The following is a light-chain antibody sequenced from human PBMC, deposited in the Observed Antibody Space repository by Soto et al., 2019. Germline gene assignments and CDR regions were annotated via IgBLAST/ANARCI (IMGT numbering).Light chain of an antibody. V-gene: IGKV1-5*03. J-gene: IGKJ3*01. CDR3: QQYNSYAICT. CDR1: QNINSW. Sequence: DIQMTQSPSTLSASVGDRVIITCRASQNINSWLAWYQQKPGKPPQLLIYKASTLESGVPSRFSGSGSGTEFTLTISSLQPDDFATYYCQQYNSYAICTFGPGTKVDIK. CDR2: KAS.